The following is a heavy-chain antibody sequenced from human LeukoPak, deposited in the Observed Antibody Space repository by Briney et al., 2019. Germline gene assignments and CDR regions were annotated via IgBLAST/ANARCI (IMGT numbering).Heavy chain of an antibody. Sequence: PSETLSLTCTVSGGSISSYYWSWIRQPPGKGLERIGYIYYSGSTNYNPSLKSRVTISVDTSKNQFSLKLSSVTAADTAVYYCATSPYCGGDCYRGAFDIWGQGTMVTVSS. CDR1: GGSISSYY. V-gene: IGHV4-59*01. CDR2: IYYSGST. J-gene: IGHJ3*02. D-gene: IGHD2-21*02. CDR3: ATSPYCGGDCYRGAFDI.